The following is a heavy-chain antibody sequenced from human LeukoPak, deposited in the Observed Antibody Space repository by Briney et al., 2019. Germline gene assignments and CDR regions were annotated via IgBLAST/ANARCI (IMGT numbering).Heavy chain of an antibody. CDR2: INPNSGGT. D-gene: IGHD3-10*01. V-gene: IGHV1-2*02. J-gene: IGHJ6*03. CDR1: GYTFTGYY. Sequence: ASVKVSCKASGYTFTGYYMHWVRQAPGQGLEWMGWINPNSGGTNYAQKFQGRVTMTRDTSISTAYMELSRLRSDDTAVYYCARDTGYYYGSGSYLGYYYYMDVWGKGTTVTVSS. CDR3: ARDTGYYYGSGSYLGYYYYMDV.